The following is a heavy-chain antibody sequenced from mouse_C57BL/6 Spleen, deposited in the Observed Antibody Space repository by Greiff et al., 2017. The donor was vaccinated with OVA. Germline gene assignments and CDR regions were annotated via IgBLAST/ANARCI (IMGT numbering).Heavy chain of an antibody. V-gene: IGHV3-1*01. CDR1: GYSITSGYD. J-gene: IGHJ3*01. CDR3: ACGPYDGYYGLIFAY. CDR2: ISYSGST. D-gene: IGHD2-3*01. Sequence: EVQGVESGPGMVKPSQSLSLTCTVTGYSITSGYDWHWIRHFPGNKLEWMGYISYSGSTNYNPSLKSRISITHDTSKNHFFLKLNSVTTEDTATYYCACGPYDGYYGLIFAYWGQGTLVTVSA.